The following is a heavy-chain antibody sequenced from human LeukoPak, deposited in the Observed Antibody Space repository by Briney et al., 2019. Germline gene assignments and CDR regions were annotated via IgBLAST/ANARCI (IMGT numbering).Heavy chain of an antibody. CDR1: GGSISSYY. CDR2: IYYSGST. J-gene: IGHJ6*02. Sequence: SETPSLTCTVAGGSISSYYWSWRRQPPGKGLEWIGYIYYSGSTNYNPSLKSRVTISVDTSKNQFSLKLSSVTAADTAVYYCARLIADTRRGYYYGMDVWGQGTTVTVSS. CDR3: ARLIADTRRGYYYGMDV. V-gene: IGHV4-59*08. D-gene: IGHD6-13*01.